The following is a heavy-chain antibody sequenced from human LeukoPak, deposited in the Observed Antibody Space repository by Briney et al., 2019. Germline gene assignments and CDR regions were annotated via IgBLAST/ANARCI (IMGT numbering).Heavy chain of an antibody. D-gene: IGHD2-2*01. CDR1: GGSISSGGYY. CDR2: IYYSGST. V-gene: IGHV4-31*03. J-gene: IGHJ4*02. Sequence: SQTLCLSCTVSGGSISSGGYYWSWIRQHPGKGLEWIGYIYYSGSTYYNPSLKSRVIISVDTSKNQFSLKLSSVTAADTAVYYCARGRYCSSTSCLHYFDYWGQGTLVIVSS. CDR3: ARGRYCSSTSCLHYFDY.